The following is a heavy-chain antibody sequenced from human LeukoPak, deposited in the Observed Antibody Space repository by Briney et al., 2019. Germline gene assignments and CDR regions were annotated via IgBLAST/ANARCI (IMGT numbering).Heavy chain of an antibody. V-gene: IGHV3-23*01. CDR3: AKGGFVVVPAAKRGDFDY. D-gene: IGHD2-2*01. CDR2: ISGSGGST. Sequence: PGGSLRLSCAASGFTFSSYAMSWVRQAPGKGLEWVSAISGSGGSTYYADSVKGRFTISRDNSKNTLHLQMNSLRAEDTAVYYCAKGGFVVVPAAKRGDFDYWGQGTLVTVSS. J-gene: IGHJ4*02. CDR1: GFTFSSYA.